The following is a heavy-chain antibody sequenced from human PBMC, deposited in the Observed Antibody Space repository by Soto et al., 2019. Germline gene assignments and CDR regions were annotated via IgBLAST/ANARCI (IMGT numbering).Heavy chain of an antibody. CDR3: ARETVAGTTGFDY. J-gene: IGHJ4*02. D-gene: IGHD6-19*01. CDR2: ISAYNGNT. Sequence: QVQLVQSGAEVKKPGASVKVSCKASGYTFTSYGISWVRQAPGKGLEWMGWISAYNGNTNYTQKLQGRVPTTTDTSRSTAYMEVRSLRSDDPGVYYCARETVAGTTGFDYWGQGTLVTVSS. CDR1: GYTFTSYG. V-gene: IGHV1-18*01.